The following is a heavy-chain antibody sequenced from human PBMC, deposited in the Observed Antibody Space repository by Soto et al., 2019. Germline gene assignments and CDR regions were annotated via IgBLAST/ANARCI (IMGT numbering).Heavy chain of an antibody. D-gene: IGHD2-2*02. V-gene: IGHV3-30-3*01. CDR2: ISYDGSNK. J-gene: IGHJ6*02. CDR1: GFTFSSYA. Sequence: QVQLVESGGGVVQPGRSLRLSCAASGFTFSSYAMHWFRQAPGKGLGWVAVISYDGSNKYYADSVKGRFTISRDNSKNTLYLQMNSLRAEDTAVYYCASGEWEDIVVVPAAISYYYYGMDVWGQGTTVTVSS. CDR3: ASGEWEDIVVVPAAISYYYYGMDV.